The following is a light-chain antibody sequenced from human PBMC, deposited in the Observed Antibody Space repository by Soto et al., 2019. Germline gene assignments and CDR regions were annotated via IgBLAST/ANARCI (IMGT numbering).Light chain of an antibody. J-gene: IGLJ1*01. V-gene: IGLV2-11*01. CDR1: SSDVGGYNY. Sequence: ALTQPRSVSGSPGQSVAISCTGTSSDVGGYNYVSWYQQHPGKAPKVMIFDVNKRPSGVPDRFSGSKSGNTASLTISGLQAEDEADYCCCSYAGRYTYVFGTGTKVTVL. CDR2: DVN. CDR3: CSYAGRYTYV.